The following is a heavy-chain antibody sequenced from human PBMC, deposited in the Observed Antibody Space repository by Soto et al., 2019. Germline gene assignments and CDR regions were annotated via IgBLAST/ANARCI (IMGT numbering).Heavy chain of an antibody. CDR3: VKGLYVWGVTGDY. CDR2: ISGNGRKT. D-gene: IGHD3-10*02. J-gene: IGHJ4*02. CDR1: GFTFNSYA. Sequence: EVQLLESGGGIVQSGGSLRLSCTASGFTFNSYAMTWVRQAPGKGLEWVAGISGNGRKTSYADSLKGRFTISRDDAKNTLHLQMNSLRVEDTAVYYCVKGLYVWGVTGDYWGQGTLVTVSS. V-gene: IGHV3-23*01.